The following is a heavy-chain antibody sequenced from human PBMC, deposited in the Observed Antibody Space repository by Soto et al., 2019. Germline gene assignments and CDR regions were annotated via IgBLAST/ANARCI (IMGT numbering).Heavy chain of an antibody. CDR2: IYWDDDK. CDR3: AHRQTSVTSWGAYDV. J-gene: IGHJ3*01. Sequence: QITLKESGPTLVKPTQTLTLTCTFSGFSLSTSGVGVGWIRQPPGKALEWLALIYWDDDKRYSPSLKSRLTIPKDTSRNQVVLTMANMDPVATATYFCAHRQTSVTSWGAYDVWGQGTMVTVSS. V-gene: IGHV2-5*02. D-gene: IGHD4-17*01. CDR1: GFSLSTSGVG.